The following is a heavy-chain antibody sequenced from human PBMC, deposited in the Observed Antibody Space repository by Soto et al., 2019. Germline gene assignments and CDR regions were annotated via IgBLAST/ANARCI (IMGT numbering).Heavy chain of an antibody. Sequence: PGGSLRLSCAAFGFTFGGYCMSWVRHAPGKGLEWVSDISSSSSTIDYADSVKGRFTISRDNAKNSLYLQMNSLRDEDTAVYYCARVIMDVWGQGTTVTVSS. CDR1: GFTFGGYC. J-gene: IGHJ6*02. V-gene: IGHV3-48*02. CDR2: ISSSSSTI. CDR3: ARVIMDV.